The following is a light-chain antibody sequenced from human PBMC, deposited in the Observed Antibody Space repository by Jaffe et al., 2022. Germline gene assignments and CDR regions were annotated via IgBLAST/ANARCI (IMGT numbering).Light chain of an antibody. J-gene: IGLJ3*02. V-gene: IGLV3-21*02. CDR1: NIGSKS. CDR3: QVWDSSSDHPRV. CDR2: DDS. Sequence: SYVLTQPPSVSVAPGQTARITCGGNNIGSKSVHWYQQKPGQAPVLVVYDDSDRPSGIPDRFSGSNSGNTATLTISRVEAGDEADYYCQVWDSSSDHPRVFGGGTKLTVL.